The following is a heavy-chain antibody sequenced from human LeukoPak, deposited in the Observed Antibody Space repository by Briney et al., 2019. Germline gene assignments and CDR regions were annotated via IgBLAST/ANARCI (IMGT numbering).Heavy chain of an antibody. Sequence: GGSLRLSCAVSGFTFNDYAMNWVRQAPGKGLEWVSYISSTSITMYYADSVKGRFTISRDNAKNSLYLQMNSLRADDTAVYYCARETILAVAGDFWGQGTLVTVSS. CDR1: GFTFNDYA. D-gene: IGHD6-19*01. V-gene: IGHV3-48*01. J-gene: IGHJ4*02. CDR3: ARETILAVAGDF. CDR2: ISSTSITM.